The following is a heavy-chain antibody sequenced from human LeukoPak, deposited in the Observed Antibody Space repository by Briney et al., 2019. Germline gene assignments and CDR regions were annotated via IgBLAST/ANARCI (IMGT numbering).Heavy chain of an antibody. J-gene: IGHJ6*04. CDR1: GGTFSSYA. V-gene: IGHV1-69*06. Sequence: ASVKVSCKASGGTFSSYAISWVRQAPGQGLEWMGGIIPIFGTANYAQKFQGRVTITADKSTSTAYMELSSLRSEDTAVYYCATYFFSGSGSYYSPSVYYYGMDVWGKGTTVTVSS. D-gene: IGHD3-10*01. CDR2: IIPIFGTA. CDR3: ATYFFSGSGSYYSPSVYYYGMDV.